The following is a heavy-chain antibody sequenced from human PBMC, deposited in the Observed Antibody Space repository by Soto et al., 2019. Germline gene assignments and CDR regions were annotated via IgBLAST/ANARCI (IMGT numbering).Heavy chain of an antibody. V-gene: IGHV3-64*04. D-gene: IGHD2-2*02. Sequence: GGSLRLSCSASGFTFSSYAMHWVRQAPGKGLEYVSAISSNGGSTYYADSVKGRFTISRDNAKNSVSLQMNSLRAEDTAVYYCAREYTAWPLAYGLDVWGQGTTVTVSS. CDR1: GFTFSSYA. CDR3: AREYTAWPLAYGLDV. J-gene: IGHJ6*02. CDR2: ISSNGGST.